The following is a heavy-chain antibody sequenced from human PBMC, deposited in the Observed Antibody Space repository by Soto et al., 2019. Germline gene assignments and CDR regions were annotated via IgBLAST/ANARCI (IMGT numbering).Heavy chain of an antibody. J-gene: IGHJ3*02. CDR1: GFSLSTSGVG. CDR3: ARRLRQSGNFWDSGAFDI. D-gene: IGHD1-1*01. Sequence: QITLQESGPAVVRPTETLMLTCTLSGFSLSTSGVGVGWVRQSPGKALEWLAVIYWDDDKRYMPSLQNRLTITKDKSKNQVVLTMAHMLPIDTGRYYCARRLRQSGNFWDSGAFDIWGHGKVVAVS. V-gene: IGHV2-5*02. CDR2: IYWDDDK.